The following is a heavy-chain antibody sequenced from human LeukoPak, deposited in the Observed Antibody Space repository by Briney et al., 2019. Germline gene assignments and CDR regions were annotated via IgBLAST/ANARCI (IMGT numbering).Heavy chain of an antibody. CDR2: IIPIFGTA. CDR1: GGTFSSYA. V-gene: IGHV1-69*05. CDR3: ARGASKPYDYAPEY. J-gene: IGHJ4*02. D-gene: IGHD3-16*01. Sequence: ASVKVSCKASGGTFSSYAISWVRQAPGQGLEWMGGIIPIFGTANYAQKFQGRVTITTDESTSTAYMELSSLRSEDTAVYYCARGASKPYDYAPEYWGQGTLVTVSS.